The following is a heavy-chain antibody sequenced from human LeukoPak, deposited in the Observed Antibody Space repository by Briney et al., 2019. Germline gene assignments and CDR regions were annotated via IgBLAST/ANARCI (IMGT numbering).Heavy chain of an antibody. Sequence: SETLSLTCTVSGGSISSYYWSWIRQPPGRGLEWIGYIDYSGNTNYNPSLKSRVTISVDTSKNRFSLKLTSVTAADTAVYYCARRNYYDTSGYQFDYWGQGTLVTVPS. CDR2: IDYSGNT. CDR1: GGSISSYY. V-gene: IGHV4-59*08. D-gene: IGHD3-22*01. CDR3: ARRNYYDTSGYQFDY. J-gene: IGHJ4*02.